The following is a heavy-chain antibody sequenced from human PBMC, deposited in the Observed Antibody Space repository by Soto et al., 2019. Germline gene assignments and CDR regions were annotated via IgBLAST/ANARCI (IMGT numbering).Heavy chain of an antibody. V-gene: IGHV3-30*18. Sequence: QVQLVESGGGVVQPGRSLRLSCAASGFTFSTYDMHWVRQAPGKGLEWVAVISNGGDNQYYGDSVKGRFTVSRDNSKNTLYLQMHSLRPEDTAVYYCAKRFSSSWSIDYWGQGTLVTVSS. D-gene: IGHD6-13*01. J-gene: IGHJ4*02. CDR3: AKRFSSSWSIDY. CDR2: ISNGGDNQ. CDR1: GFTFSTYD.